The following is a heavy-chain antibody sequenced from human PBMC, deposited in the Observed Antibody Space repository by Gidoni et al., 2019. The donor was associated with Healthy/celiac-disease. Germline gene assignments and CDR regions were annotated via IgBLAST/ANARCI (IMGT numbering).Heavy chain of an antibody. CDR2: ISYDGSNK. CDR1: GFTFSSYA. Sequence: QVQLVESGGGVVQPGRSLRLSCAASGFTFSSYAMHWVRQAPGKGLEWVAVISYDGSNKYYADSVKGRFTISRDNSKNTLYLQMNSLRAEDTAVYYCATLGGIAVADSGYFDLWGRGTLVTVSS. J-gene: IGHJ2*01. V-gene: IGHV3-30-3*01. D-gene: IGHD6-19*01. CDR3: ATLGGIAVADSGYFDL.